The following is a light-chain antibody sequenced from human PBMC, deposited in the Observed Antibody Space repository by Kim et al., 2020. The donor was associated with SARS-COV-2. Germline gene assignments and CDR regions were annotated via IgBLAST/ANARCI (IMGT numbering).Light chain of an antibody. V-gene: IGLV1-51*01. CDR3: GTWDSGVGV. J-gene: IGLJ3*02. CDR2: DNN. Sequence: APGQTVTISCSGSSSNIGTNYVSWYQQSPGTAPKLLVYDNNERPLGIPDRFSGSKSGTSATLAITGLQTGDEADYYCGTWDSGVGVFGGGTQLTVL. CDR1: SSNIGTNY.